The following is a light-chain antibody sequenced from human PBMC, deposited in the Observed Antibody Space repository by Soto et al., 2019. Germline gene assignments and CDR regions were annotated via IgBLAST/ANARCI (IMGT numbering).Light chain of an antibody. V-gene: IGKV3-20*01. CDR2: GAS. CDR3: QQYSSSPYS. CDR1: QSVSSSY. J-gene: IGKJ2*03. Sequence: ETEFTQSPGTLSFSPGERATLSCRASQSVSSSYLAWYQQKPGQAPRLLIYGASTRATGIPDRFSGSGSGTDFTLTISRLEPEDLAVYYCQQYSSSPYSFGQGTKVDIK.